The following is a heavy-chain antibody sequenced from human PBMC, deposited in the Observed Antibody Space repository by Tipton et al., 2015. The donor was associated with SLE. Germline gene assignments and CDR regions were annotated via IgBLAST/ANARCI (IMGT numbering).Heavy chain of an antibody. CDR3: ARDLSSAYYYADYFDY. D-gene: IGHD3-22*01. V-gene: IGHV4-38-2*02. CDR1: GFTLSSFS. CDR2: IYHSWNT. J-gene: IGHJ4*02. Sequence: LRLSCSASGFTLSSFSMSWVRQAPRKGLEWIGSIYHSWNTYYNPPLKSRVSIVVDTSKNQFSPKLSSVTAADTDVYYCARDLSSAYYYADYFDYWGQGTLVTVSS.